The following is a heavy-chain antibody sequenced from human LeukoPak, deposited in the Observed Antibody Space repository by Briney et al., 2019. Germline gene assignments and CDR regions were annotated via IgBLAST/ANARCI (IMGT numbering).Heavy chain of an antibody. V-gene: IGHV1-2*02. CDR3: ARDVIGSGWNFFDY. D-gene: IGHD6-19*01. Sequence: GASVKVSCKASGYTFSTYGISWVRQAPGQGLEWMGLINPNSGGTNYAQKFQDRVTMTRDTSISTAYMELSRLRSDDTAVYYCARDVIGSGWNFFDYWGQGTLVTVSS. J-gene: IGHJ4*02. CDR2: INPNSGGT. CDR1: GYTFSTYG.